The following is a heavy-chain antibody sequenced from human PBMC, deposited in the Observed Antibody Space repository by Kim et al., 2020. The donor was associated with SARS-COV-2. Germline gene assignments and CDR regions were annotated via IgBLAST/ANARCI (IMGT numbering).Heavy chain of an antibody. CDR1: GFTFSSYG. CDR3: AKDSGDIVVVVAATPRVGDYYGMDV. CDR2: ISYDGSNK. J-gene: IGHJ6*02. D-gene: IGHD2-15*01. V-gene: IGHV3-30*18. Sequence: GGSLRLSCAASGFTFSSYGMHWVRQAPGKGLEWVAVISYDGSNKYYADSVKGQFTISRDNSKNTLYLQMNSLRAEDTAVYYCAKDSGDIVVVVAATPRVGDYYGMDVWGQGTTVTVSS.